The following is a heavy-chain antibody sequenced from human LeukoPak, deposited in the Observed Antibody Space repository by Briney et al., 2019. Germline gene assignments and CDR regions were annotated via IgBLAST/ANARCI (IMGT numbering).Heavy chain of an antibody. V-gene: IGHV3-30*03. CDR2: ISSDGSNK. CDR1: GFTFNSFG. D-gene: IGHD4-17*01. CDR3: ARDRYGDQGSYYYGMDV. J-gene: IGHJ6*02. Sequence: GRSLRLSCAASGFTFNSFGMHWVRQAPGKGLEWVAVISSDGSNKYYVDSVKGRFTISRDNSKNTLYLQMNSLRAEDTAVYYCARDRYGDQGSYYYGMDVWGQGTTVTVSS.